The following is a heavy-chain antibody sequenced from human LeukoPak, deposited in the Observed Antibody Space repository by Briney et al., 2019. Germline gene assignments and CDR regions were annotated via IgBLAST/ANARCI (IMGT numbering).Heavy chain of an antibody. Sequence: PSETLSLTCAVYGGSFSGYYWSWLRQPPGKGLEWIGYIYYSGSTNYNPSLKSRVTISVDTSKNQFSLKLSSVTAADTAVYYCARISSGWTRGNWFDPWGQGTLVTVSS. CDR1: GGSFSGYY. J-gene: IGHJ5*02. CDR2: IYYSGST. V-gene: IGHV4-59*01. CDR3: ARISSGWTRGNWFDP. D-gene: IGHD6-19*01.